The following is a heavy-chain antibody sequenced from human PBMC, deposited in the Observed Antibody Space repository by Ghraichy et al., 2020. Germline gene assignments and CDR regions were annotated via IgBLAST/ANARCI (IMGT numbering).Heavy chain of an antibody. V-gene: IGHV3-21*01. D-gene: IGHD3-10*01. CDR3: ARDLINGGYYGSGSYYT. CDR1: GFTFSSYS. CDR2: ISSSSSYI. Sequence: GGSLRLSCAASGFTFSSYSMNWVRQAPGKGLEWVSSISSSSSYIYYADSVKGRFTISRDNAKNSLYLQMNSLRAEDTAVYYCARDLINGGYYGSGSYYTWGQGTLVTVSS. J-gene: IGHJ4*02.